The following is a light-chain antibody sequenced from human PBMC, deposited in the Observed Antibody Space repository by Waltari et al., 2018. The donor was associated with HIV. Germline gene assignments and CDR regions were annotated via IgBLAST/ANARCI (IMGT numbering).Light chain of an antibody. CDR1: EHIDNY. CDR3: QQLSTYPIT. V-gene: IGKV1-9*01. J-gene: IGKJ5*01. CDR2: GAS. Sequence: DIQLTQSPSFLSASVGDTVTITCRASEHIDNYLAWYQQRPGKAPKLQIYGASTLQSGVPSRFSGSGSGTEFTLTISSLQPEDFATYFCQQLSTYPITFGQGTRLEIK.